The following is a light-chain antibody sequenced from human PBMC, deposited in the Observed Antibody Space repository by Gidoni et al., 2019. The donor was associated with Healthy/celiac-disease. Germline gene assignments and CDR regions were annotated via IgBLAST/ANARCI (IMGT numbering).Light chain of an antibody. V-gene: IGKV1-5*03. CDR2: KAS. CDR3: QQYNSYSRT. Sequence: DIQMTQSPSTLSASVGDRVTITCRARQSISSWLAWYQQKPGNAPKLLIYKASSLESGVPSRFSGSGSGTEFTLTISSLQTDDFATYYCQQYNSYSRTFGQGTKVEIK. CDR1: QSISSW. J-gene: IGKJ1*01.